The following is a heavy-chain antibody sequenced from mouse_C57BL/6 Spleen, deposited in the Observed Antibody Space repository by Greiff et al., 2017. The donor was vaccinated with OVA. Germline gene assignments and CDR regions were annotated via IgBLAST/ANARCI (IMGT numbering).Heavy chain of an antibody. Sequence: QVQLQQSGAELARPGASVKLSCKASGYTFTSYGISWVKQRTGQGLEWIGEIYPRSGNTYYNEKFKGKATLTADKSSSTAYMELRSLTSEDSAVYFCAREGGSITTVVVPFDYWGQGTTLTVSS. D-gene: IGHD1-1*01. J-gene: IGHJ2*01. CDR2: IYPRSGNT. CDR3: AREGGSITTVVVPFDY. V-gene: IGHV1-81*01. CDR1: GYTFTSYG.